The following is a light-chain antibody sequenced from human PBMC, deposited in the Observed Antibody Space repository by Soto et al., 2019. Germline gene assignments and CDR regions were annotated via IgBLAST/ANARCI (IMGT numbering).Light chain of an antibody. CDR1: QSISSW. V-gene: IGKV1-5*03. CDR3: QQYNSYIRYT. CDR2: KAS. J-gene: IGKJ2*01. Sequence: DIQMTQSPSTLSASVGDRVTITCRASQSISSWLAWYQQKPGKAPKLLLYKASSLERGVPSRFSGSGSGTECTLTISSLQPDDFATYYCQQYNSYIRYTFGQGTKLEIK.